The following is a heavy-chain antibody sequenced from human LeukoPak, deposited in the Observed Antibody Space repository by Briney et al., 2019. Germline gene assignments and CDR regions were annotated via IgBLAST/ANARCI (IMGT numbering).Heavy chain of an antibody. CDR1: GFTFSTYE. Sequence: PGGSLRLSCAASGFTFSTYEMHWVRQAPGKGLDWVSYISRGGSMYYADSVKGRFTISRDISKNSVYLLMSSLSVEDTAFYYCARGLEGEAYGNLPHFDHWGQGTLITVSS. D-gene: IGHD3-3*01. J-gene: IGHJ4*02. CDR3: ARGLEGEAYGNLPHFDH. CDR2: ISRGGSM. V-gene: IGHV3-48*03.